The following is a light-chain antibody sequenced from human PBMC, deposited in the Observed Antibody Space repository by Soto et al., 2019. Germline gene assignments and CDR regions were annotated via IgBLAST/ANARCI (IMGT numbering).Light chain of an antibody. Sequence: EIVLTQSPGTLSLSPVERATLSCRASQSVSSSALAWYQQKPGQAPRLLIYEASNRATGIPARFSGSGSGADFTLTISSLEPEDFALYYCQQHINWPLTFGGGTKVDI. CDR3: QQHINWPLT. CDR1: QSVSSSA. J-gene: IGKJ4*01. V-gene: IGKV3-11*01. CDR2: EAS.